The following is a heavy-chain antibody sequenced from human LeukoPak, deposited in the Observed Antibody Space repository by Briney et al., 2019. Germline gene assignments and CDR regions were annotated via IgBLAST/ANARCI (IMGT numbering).Heavy chain of an antibody. Sequence: PSETLPLTCTVSGGSISSFYWSWIRQPPGKGLEYIGYIYSSGSTNYNPSLKSRVTISLDTSKNQFSLKLNSVTATDTAVYFCARDPGNYFDYWGQGTLVTVSS. CDR2: IYSSGST. V-gene: IGHV4-59*01. D-gene: IGHD3-10*01. CDR3: ARDPGNYFDY. J-gene: IGHJ4*02. CDR1: GGSISSFY.